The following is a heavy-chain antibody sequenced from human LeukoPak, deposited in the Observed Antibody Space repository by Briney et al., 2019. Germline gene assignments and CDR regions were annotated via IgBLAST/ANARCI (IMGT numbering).Heavy chain of an antibody. J-gene: IGHJ4*02. Sequence: PGGSLRLSCAASGFTFSSYGMHWARQAPGKGLEWVAFIRYDGSNKYYADSVKGRFTISRDNSKNTLYLQMNSLRAEDTAVYYCANLMAHDFWSGLDYWGQGTLVTVSS. CDR1: GFTFSSYG. D-gene: IGHD3-3*01. CDR2: IRYDGSNK. V-gene: IGHV3-30*02. CDR3: ANLMAHDFWSGLDY.